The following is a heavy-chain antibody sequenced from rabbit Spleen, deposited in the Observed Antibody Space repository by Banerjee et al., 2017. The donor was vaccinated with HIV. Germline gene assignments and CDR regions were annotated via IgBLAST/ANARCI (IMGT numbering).Heavy chain of an antibody. CDR1: GFSFSDRDV. J-gene: IGHJ3*01. Sequence: EQLEESGGGLVKPEGSLTLTCKASGFSFSDRDVMCWVRQAPGKGLEWIGCIYSSSVITWYASWAKGRFTISKTSSTTVTLQMTSLTDADTATYFCARGGYGGHIYAMGLWGQGTLVTVS. CDR2: IYSSSVIT. CDR3: ARGGYGGHIYAMGL. V-gene: IGHV1S45*01. D-gene: IGHD4-2*01.